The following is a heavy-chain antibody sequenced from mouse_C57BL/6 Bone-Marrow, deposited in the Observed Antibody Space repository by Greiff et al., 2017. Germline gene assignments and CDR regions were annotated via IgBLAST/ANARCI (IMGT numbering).Heavy chain of an antibody. CDR1: GFSLSTFGMG. D-gene: IGHD2-1*01. Sequence: QVTLKVSGPGILQPSQTLSLTCSFSGFSLSTFGMGVGWIRQPSGKGLEWLAHIWWDDDKYYNPALKSRLTISKDTSKNQVFLKIANVDTADTATYYCARILHYGNYLFYAMDYWGQGTSVTVSS. CDR2: IWWDDDK. CDR3: ARILHYGNYLFYAMDY. V-gene: IGHV8-8*01. J-gene: IGHJ4*01.